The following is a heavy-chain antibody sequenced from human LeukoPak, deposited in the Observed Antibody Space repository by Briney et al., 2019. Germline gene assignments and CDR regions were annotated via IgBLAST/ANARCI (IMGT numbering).Heavy chain of an antibody. V-gene: IGHV4-34*01. J-gene: IGHJ5*02. D-gene: IGHD3-3*01. Sequence: PSETLSLTCAVYGESFSGYYWSWIRQPPGKGLEWIGEINHSGSTNYNPSLKSRVTISVDTSKNQFSLKLSSVTAADTAVYYCARVASDFWRGSGIWFDPWGQGTRVTVSS. CDR2: INHSGST. CDR1: GESFSGYY. CDR3: ARVASDFWRGSGIWFDP.